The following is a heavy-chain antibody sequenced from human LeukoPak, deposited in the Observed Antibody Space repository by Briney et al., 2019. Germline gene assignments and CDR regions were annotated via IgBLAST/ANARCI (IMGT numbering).Heavy chain of an antibody. CDR1: GFTFSTYS. CDR3: ARDISYGSAW. V-gene: IGHV3-21*01. Sequence: GGSLRLSCAASGFTFSTYSMHWVRQAPGKGLEWVSSISSSSGFIYYADSVKGRFTISRDNAKNSLYLQMSSLRAEDTAVYYCARDISYGSAWWGQGPLVTVSS. D-gene: IGHD3-10*01. J-gene: IGHJ4*02. CDR2: ISSSSGFI.